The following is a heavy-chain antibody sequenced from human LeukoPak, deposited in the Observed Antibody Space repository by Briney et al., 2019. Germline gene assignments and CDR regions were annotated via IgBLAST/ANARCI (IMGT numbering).Heavy chain of an antibody. CDR1: GGTFSSYA. D-gene: IGHD3-16*01. Sequence: GASVKVSSKASGGTFSSYAISWVRQAPGQGLEWMGRIIPILGIANYAQKFQGRVTITADKSTSTAYMELSSLRSEDTAVYYCARRRLQDEGGDWFDPWGQGTLVTVSS. V-gene: IGHV1-69*04. J-gene: IGHJ5*02. CDR3: ARRRLQDEGGDWFDP. CDR2: IIPILGIA.